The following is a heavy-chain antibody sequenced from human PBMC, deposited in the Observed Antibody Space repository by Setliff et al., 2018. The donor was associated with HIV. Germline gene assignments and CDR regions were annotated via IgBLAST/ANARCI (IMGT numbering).Heavy chain of an antibody. CDR2: VYYNGGT. J-gene: IGHJ4*02. Sequence: PSETLSLTCTVSGGPISSYYWTWIRQPPGKGLEWVGFVYYNGGTSYNPSLKSRATVSIDTSKNQFSLKLSSMTAADTAVYYCATGPLFSRAARYDYWGQGTLVTV. V-gene: IGHV4-59*08. CDR3: ATGPLFSRAARYDY. D-gene: IGHD6-6*01. CDR1: GGPISSYY.